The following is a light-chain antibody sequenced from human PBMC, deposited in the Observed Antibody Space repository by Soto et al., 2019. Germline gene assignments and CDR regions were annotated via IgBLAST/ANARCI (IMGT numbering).Light chain of an antibody. CDR2: KAS. Sequence: DIRMSKSASALSASKGDTVAITCRASQTISSCVAWYQQKPGRAPKLLIYKASSLESGVPSRFSGSGSGTEFTLTISVLQPDDFASYYCNPYTTDFLLPFAGGSMVDVK. J-gene: IGKJ4*01. CDR1: QTISSC. CDR3: NPYTTDFLLP. V-gene: IGKV1-5*03.